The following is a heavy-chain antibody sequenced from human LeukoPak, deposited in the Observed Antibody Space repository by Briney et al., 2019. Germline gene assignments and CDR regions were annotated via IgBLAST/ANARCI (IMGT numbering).Heavy chain of an antibody. CDR2: MYHSGST. D-gene: IGHD1-26*01. CDR3: ASLVGARVP. CDR1: GYSISSGYY. J-gene: IGHJ5*02. Sequence: PSETLSLTCSVSGYSISSGYYWTWIRQPPGKGLEWIGNMYHSGSTNYNPSLKSRVTISVDTSKNQFSLKLSSVTAADTAVYYCASLVGARVPWGQGTLVTVSS. V-gene: IGHV4-38-2*02.